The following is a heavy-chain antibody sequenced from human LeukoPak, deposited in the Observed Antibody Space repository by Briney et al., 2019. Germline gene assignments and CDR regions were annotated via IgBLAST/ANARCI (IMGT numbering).Heavy chain of an antibody. V-gene: IGHV3-21*01. CDR1: GFTFSSYS. CDR2: ISSSSSYI. J-gene: IGHJ5*02. D-gene: IGHD6-13*01. Sequence: GGSLRLSCASTGFTFSSYSMHGVRQPPCKELAWVSSISSSSSYIYYADSVKGRFTISRDNAKNSLYLQMNSLRAEDTAVYYCARDPDSSSWYYWFDPWGQGTLVTVSS. CDR3: ARDPDSSSWYYWFDP.